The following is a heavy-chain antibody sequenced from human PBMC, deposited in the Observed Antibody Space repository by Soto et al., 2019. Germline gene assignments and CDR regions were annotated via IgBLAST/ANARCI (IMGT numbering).Heavy chain of an antibody. D-gene: IGHD1-1*01. V-gene: IGHV4-39*01. Sequence: SETLCLTCTVSGGSISSSPYYGGWIRQPPGKGLEWIGNIYYNGNTFYNPSLKSRVTISVNTSKNQFSLKLSSVTAADTAVYYCARHGPLSNNWNQLDYWGQGTLVTVSS. CDR2: IYYNGNT. J-gene: IGHJ4*02. CDR3: ARHGPLSNNWNQLDY. CDR1: GGSISSSPYY.